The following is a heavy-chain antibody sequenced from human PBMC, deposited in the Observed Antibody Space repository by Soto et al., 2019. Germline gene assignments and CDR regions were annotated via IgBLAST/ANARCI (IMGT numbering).Heavy chain of an antibody. Sequence: GASVKVSCKASGGTFSSYTISWVRQAPGQGLEWMGRIIPILGIANYAQKFKGRVTITADKSTSTAYMELRSLRSDDTAVYYCARGNHFDYWGQGTLVTVSS. CDR2: IIPILGIA. J-gene: IGHJ4*02. V-gene: IGHV1-69*02. CDR3: ARGNHFDY. D-gene: IGHD1-1*01. CDR1: GGTFSSYT.